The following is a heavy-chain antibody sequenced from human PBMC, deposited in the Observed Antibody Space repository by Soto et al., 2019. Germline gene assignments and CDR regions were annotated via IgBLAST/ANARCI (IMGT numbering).Heavy chain of an antibody. CDR1: GEYFSGYY. V-gene: IGHV4-34*01. CDR3: ARGVYNTIFGVVSLDY. D-gene: IGHD3-3*01. J-gene: IGHJ4*02. CDR2: INHRGST. Sequence: SETLSLTCAVYGEYFSGYYWSRIRQPPGKGLEWIGEINHRGSTNYNPSLKSRVTMSVDTSMNQFSLKLSSVTAADTAVYYCARGVYNTIFGVVSLDYWGQGPLVTVSS.